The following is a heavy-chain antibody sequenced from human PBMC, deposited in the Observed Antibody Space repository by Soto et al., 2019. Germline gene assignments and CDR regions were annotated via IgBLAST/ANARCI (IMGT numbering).Heavy chain of an antibody. V-gene: IGHV3-21*01. J-gene: IGHJ4*02. D-gene: IGHD2-2*01. CDR3: ARDLWEQRNKYCSSTSCPGGFDY. CDR1: GFTFSSYS. CDR2: ISSSSSYI. Sequence: GGSLRLSCAASGFTFSSYSMNWVRQAPGKGLEWVSSISSSSSYIYYADSVKGRFTISRDNAKNSLYLQMNSLRAEDTAVYYCARDLWEQRNKYCSSTSCPGGFDYWGQGTLVTVSS.